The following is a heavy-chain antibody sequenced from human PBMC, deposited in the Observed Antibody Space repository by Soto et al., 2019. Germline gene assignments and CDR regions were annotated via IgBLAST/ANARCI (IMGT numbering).Heavy chain of an antibody. D-gene: IGHD5-18*01. V-gene: IGHV3-23*01. CDR3: ARALLDTPMVTDYYGLDV. J-gene: IGHJ6*02. Sequence: EVQLLESGGGLVQPGGSLRLSCAASGFTFNTYAMSWVRQAPGEGLEWVSGISDSGGNTYYADSVKGRFTISRDNSKNTLSLQMNSLRAEDTAVYYCARALLDTPMVTDYYGLDVWGQGTTVTVSS. CDR1: GFTFNTYA. CDR2: ISDSGGNT.